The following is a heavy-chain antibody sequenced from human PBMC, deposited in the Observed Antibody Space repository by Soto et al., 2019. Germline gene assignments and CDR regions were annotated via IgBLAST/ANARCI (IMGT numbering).Heavy chain of an antibody. CDR2: VSHDGRNT. V-gene: IGHV3-30*18. CDR3: AKGGRQWLVTSDFNY. Sequence: VQLVESGGGVVQPGRSLRLSCAASGFTFSDYAMHWVRQAPGKGLEWVAVVSHDGRNTHYADSVKGRFTIARDSSKNTVSLEMASLRAEDTAVYYCAKGGRQWLVTSDFNYWGQGALVTVSS. J-gene: IGHJ4*02. D-gene: IGHD6-19*01. CDR1: GFTFSDYA.